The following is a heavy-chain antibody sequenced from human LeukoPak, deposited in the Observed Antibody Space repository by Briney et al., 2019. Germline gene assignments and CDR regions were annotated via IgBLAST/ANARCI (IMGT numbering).Heavy chain of an antibody. CDR1: GFTFSDYY. CDR2: ISSSSSYT. J-gene: IGHJ4*02. V-gene: IGHV3-11*06. CDR3: ARSASDKYSSSDY. D-gene: IGHD6-13*01. Sequence: GGSLRLSCAASGFTFSDYYMSWIRQAPGKGLEWVSYISSSSSYTNYADSVNGRFTISRDNAKNSLYLQMNSLRAEDTAVYYCARSASDKYSSSDYWGQGTLVTVSS.